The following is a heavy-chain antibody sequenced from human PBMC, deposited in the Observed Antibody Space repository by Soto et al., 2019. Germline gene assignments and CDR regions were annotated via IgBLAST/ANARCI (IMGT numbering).Heavy chain of an antibody. CDR1: GGSISSAGYY. D-gene: IGHD5-18*01. CDR2: IHYSGST. CDR3: ARFTGMVNIYHYDGLDV. J-gene: IGHJ6*02. V-gene: IGHV4-31*03. Sequence: QVQLQESGPGLVKPSQTLSLTCSVSGGSISSAGYYWSWIRQHPGKGLEWIGYIHYSGSTYYNPSLESRVTISVDTSKNVFSLNLSSVTAADTSVYYCARFTGMVNIYHYDGLDVWGQGTTVTVSS.